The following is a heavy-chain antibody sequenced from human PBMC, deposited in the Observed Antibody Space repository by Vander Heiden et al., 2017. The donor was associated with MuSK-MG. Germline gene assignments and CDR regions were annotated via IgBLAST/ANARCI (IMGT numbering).Heavy chain of an antibody. J-gene: IGHJ4*02. Sequence: EVQLVESGGGLVKPGGSLRLSCAASGFIFRNVWMTWVRQAPGKGLEWVGHIKSKADGGTTDYAAPVKGRFTISRDDSKSTLYLQMNSLKSEDTAVYYCSTEVLSFGEIERGYWGQGALVSVSS. V-gene: IGHV3-15*01. CDR2: IKSKADGGTT. CDR3: STEVLSFGEIERGY. D-gene: IGHD3-10*01. CDR1: GFIFRNVW.